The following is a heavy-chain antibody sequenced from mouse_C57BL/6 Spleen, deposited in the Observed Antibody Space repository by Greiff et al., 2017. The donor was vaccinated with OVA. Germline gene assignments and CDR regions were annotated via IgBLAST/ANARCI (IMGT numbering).Heavy chain of an antibody. J-gene: IGHJ4*01. CDR1: GYTFTSYW. CDR3: ARRPNYYAMDY. D-gene: IGHD6-5*01. Sequence: QVQLQQPGAELVMPGASVKLSCKASGYTFTSYWMHWVKQRPGQGLEWIGEIDPSDSYTNYNQKFKGKSTLTVDKSSSTAYMQRSSLTSEDTAVYYCARRPNYYAMDYWGQGTSVTVSS. V-gene: IGHV1-69*01. CDR2: IDPSDSYT.